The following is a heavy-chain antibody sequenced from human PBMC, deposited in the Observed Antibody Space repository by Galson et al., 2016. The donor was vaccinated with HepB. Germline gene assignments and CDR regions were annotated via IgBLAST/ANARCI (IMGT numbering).Heavy chain of an antibody. CDR3: ASYPGYFPGN. D-gene: IGHD3-9*01. J-gene: IGHJ4*02. CDR2: ITYDGSDR. V-gene: IGHV3-30*03. CDR1: GFTFSRYG. Sequence: SLRLSCAASGFTFSRYGMQWVRQAPGKGLEWVSYITYDGSDRKYADSVKGRFTISRDNAKNSLYLQMNSLRAEDTAVYYCASYPGYFPGNWGQGTLVTVSS.